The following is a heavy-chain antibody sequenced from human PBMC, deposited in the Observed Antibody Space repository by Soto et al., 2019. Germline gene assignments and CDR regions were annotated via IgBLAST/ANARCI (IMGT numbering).Heavy chain of an antibody. CDR1: GGSISSYY. Sequence: PSETLSLTCTVSGGSISSYYWSWIRQPPGKGLEWIGYIYYSGSTNYNPSLKSRVTISIDTSKDQFSLKVSSVTAADTAMYYCARPARQDTVAGDYWGQGTLVTV. CDR3: ARPARQDTVAGDY. J-gene: IGHJ4*02. D-gene: IGHD6-19*01. V-gene: IGHV4-59*08. CDR2: IYYSGST.